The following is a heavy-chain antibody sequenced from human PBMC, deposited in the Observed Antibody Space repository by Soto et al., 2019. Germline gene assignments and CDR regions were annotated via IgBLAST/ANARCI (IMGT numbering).Heavy chain of an antibody. CDR1: GFTFSNYA. J-gene: IGHJ4*02. D-gene: IGHD4-17*01. CDR3: ARDLGNNYGSFAY. CDR2: ISYDGSNK. Sequence: LRLSCVAPGFTFSNYAMNWVRQAPGKGLEWVAVISYDGSNKYYADSVKGRITISRDNSKNTLYLQMNNLRAEDTAMYYCARDLGNNYGSFAYWGQGALVTVSS. V-gene: IGHV3-30-3*01.